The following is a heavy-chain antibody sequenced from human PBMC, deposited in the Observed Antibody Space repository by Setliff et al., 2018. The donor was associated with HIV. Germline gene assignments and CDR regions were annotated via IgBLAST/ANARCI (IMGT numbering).Heavy chain of an antibody. CDR1: GGSISSGIYY. Sequence: PSETLSLTCTVSGGSISSGIYYWSWIRQHAGKGLEWIGSIYYSGSTHYNPSLKSRVTISVDTSKNQFSLKLSSVTAADTAVYYCANSPYYYDSSGYSYFDYWGQGTLVTVSS. CDR2: IYYSGST. J-gene: IGHJ4*02. V-gene: IGHV4-39*07. CDR3: ANSPYYYDSSGYSYFDY. D-gene: IGHD3-22*01.